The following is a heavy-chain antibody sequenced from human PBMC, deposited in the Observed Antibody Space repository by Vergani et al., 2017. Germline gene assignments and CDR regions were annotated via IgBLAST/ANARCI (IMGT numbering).Heavy chain of an antibody. J-gene: IGHJ6*02. CDR1: GFTFSSYA. D-gene: IGHD2-2*01. Sequence: VQMVESGGGLVKPGGSLRLSCGASGFTFSSYAMTWVRQAPGKGLEWVAFLRYDGSNEYYGDAVKGRFIISRDNSKNMLSLEMHSLRPEDTAVYYCANSYCSSLSCYAFYGMEVWGQGTTVTVSS. CDR2: LRYDGSNE. V-gene: IGHV3-30*02. CDR3: ANSYCSSLSCYAFYGMEV.